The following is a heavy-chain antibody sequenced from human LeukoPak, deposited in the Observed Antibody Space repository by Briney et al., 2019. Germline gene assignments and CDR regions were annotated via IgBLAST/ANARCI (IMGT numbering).Heavy chain of an antibody. V-gene: IGHV4-59*08. CDR3: ARHGGGYSFDY. J-gene: IGHJ4*02. D-gene: IGHD5-24*01. CDR1: SDSISSYY. CDR2: IYNSGST. Sequence: TSETLSLTCTVCSDSISSYYWSWIRQPPGKGLEWIGFIYNSGSTNYNPSLKSRVTISVDTSKNQFSLNLNSVIAADTAVYYCARHGGGYSFDYWGRGTLVTVSS.